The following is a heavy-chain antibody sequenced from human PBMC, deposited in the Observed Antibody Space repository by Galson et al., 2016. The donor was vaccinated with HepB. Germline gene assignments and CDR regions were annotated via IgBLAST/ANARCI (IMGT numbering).Heavy chain of an antibody. V-gene: IGHV3-7*01. CDR3: ARPVSADEGLGN. D-gene: IGHD2-8*01. CDR2: IKPDGTTK. Sequence: SLRLSCAASGLSFGNSWMTWVRQAPEKGLEWVANIKPDGTTKNYVGSVRGRFTIARDNAKNSLYLQMNSLRPEDTATYYCARPVSADEGLGNWGQGTLVTASS. CDR1: GLSFGNSW. J-gene: IGHJ4*02.